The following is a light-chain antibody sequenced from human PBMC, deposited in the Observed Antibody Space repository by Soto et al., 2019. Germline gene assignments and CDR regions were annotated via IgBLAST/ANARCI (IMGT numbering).Light chain of an antibody. V-gene: IGLV1-40*01. CDR3: QSYDSSLSGSV. J-gene: IGLJ2*01. Sequence: QSVLTQPPSVSGAPGQRVTISCTGSSSNIGAGYDVHWYQQLPGTVPKVLIYGNSNRPSGVPDRFSGSRSGTSASLAITGLQAEDEADYYCQSYDSSLSGSVFGGGTKVTVL. CDR2: GNS. CDR1: SSNIGAGYD.